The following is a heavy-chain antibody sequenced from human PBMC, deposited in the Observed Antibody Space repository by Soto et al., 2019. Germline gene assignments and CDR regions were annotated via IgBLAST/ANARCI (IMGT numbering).Heavy chain of an antibody. CDR1: GFTFSSYA. D-gene: IGHD2-15*01. CDR2: ISGSGGST. J-gene: IGHJ4*02. Sequence: PGVSLRLSCAASGFTFSSYAMSWVRQAPGKGLEWVSAISGSGGSTYYADSVKGRFTISRDNSKNTLYLQMNSLRAEDTAVYYCAKIKSHQLLLYDYWGQGTLVTVSS. V-gene: IGHV3-23*01. CDR3: AKIKSHQLLLYDY.